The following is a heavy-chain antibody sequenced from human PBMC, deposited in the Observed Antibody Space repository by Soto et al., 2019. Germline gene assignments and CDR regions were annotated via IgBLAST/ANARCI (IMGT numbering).Heavy chain of an antibody. Sequence: GVSVNVSCKASGYTFTSYAMHLVRQAPGQRLEWMGWINAGNGNTKYSQKFQGRVTITRDTSASTAYMELSSLRSEDTAVYYCARGGAARYFDYWGQGTLVTVSS. D-gene: IGHD6-6*01. CDR3: ARGGAARYFDY. CDR1: GYTFTSYA. CDR2: INAGNGNT. J-gene: IGHJ4*02. V-gene: IGHV1-3*01.